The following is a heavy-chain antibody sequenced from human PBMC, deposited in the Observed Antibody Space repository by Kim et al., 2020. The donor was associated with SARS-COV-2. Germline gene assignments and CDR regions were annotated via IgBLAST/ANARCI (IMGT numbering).Heavy chain of an antibody. CDR3: ARRYAYGFDY. Sequence: SHDYSVSVKSRISINADTSRNQLSLQLRSVTPEDTAVYYCARRYAYGFDYWGQGTLVTVSS. J-gene: IGHJ4*02. D-gene: IGHD5-18*01. CDR2: SH. V-gene: IGHV6-1*01.